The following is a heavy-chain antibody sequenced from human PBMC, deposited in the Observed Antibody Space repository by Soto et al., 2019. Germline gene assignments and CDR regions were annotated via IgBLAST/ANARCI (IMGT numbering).Heavy chain of an antibody. Sequence: ASVKVSCKASGYTFTSYGISWVRQAPGQGLEWMGWISAYNGNTNYAQKLQGRVTMTTDTSTSTAYMELRSLRSDDTAVYYCAREVSSSFYYYYYGMDVWGQGTTVTVSS. J-gene: IGHJ6*02. CDR1: GYTFTSYG. V-gene: IGHV1-18*01. CDR2: ISAYNGNT. D-gene: IGHD6-6*01. CDR3: AREVSSSFYYYYYGMDV.